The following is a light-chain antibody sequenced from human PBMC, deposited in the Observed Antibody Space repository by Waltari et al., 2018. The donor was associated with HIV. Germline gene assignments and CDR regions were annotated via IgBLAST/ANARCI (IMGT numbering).Light chain of an antibody. CDR2: DKN. V-gene: IGLV3-19*01. Sequence: SSELTQDPAVSVALGQTVRITCQGDSLRSYYASWYQQKPGQAPVLVIYDKNNRPSGIPDRFAGYSSGNTASLTITGAQAEDEADYYCNSRDSSDNHRRVFGGGTKLTVL. CDR3: NSRDSSDNHRRV. J-gene: IGLJ3*02. CDR1: SLRSYY.